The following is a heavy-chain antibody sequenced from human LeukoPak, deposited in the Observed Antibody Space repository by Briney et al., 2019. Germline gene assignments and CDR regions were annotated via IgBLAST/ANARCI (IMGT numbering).Heavy chain of an antibody. V-gene: IGHV4-34*01. CDR2: INHSGST. J-gene: IGHJ5*02. Sequence: PSETLYLTCAVYGGSFSGYYWSWIRQPPGKGLEWIGEINHSGSTNYNPSLKSRVTISVDTSKNQFSLKLSSVTAADTAVYYCARQAYYDFWSGYSANWFDPWGQGTLVTVSS. CDR1: GGSFSGYY. D-gene: IGHD3-3*01. CDR3: ARQAYYDFWSGYSANWFDP.